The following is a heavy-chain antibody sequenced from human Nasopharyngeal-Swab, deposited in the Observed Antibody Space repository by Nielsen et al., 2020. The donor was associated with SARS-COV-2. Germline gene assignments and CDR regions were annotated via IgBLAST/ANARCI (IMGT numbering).Heavy chain of an antibody. Sequence: SETLSLTCTVSGGSISSGGYYWSWIRQHPGKGLEWIGYIYYSGNTYYNPSLKSRVTISVDTSKNQFSLKLSSVTAADTAVYYCARGRVAATPQGWGQGTLVTVSS. CDR2: IYYSGNT. D-gene: IGHD2-15*01. CDR3: ARGRVAATPQG. J-gene: IGHJ4*02. CDR1: GGSISSGGYY. V-gene: IGHV4-31*03.